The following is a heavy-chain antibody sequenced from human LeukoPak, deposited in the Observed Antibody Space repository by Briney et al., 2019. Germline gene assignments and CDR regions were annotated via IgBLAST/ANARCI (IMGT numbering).Heavy chain of an antibody. CDR3: ARTDYGGNSENWFDP. D-gene: IGHD4-23*01. CDR2: INAGNGNT. V-gene: IGHV1-3*01. CDR1: GYTFTSYA. J-gene: IGHJ5*02. Sequence: ASVKVSCKASGYTFTSYAMHWVRQAPGQRLEWMGWINAGNGNTKYSQKFQGRVTITRDTSASTAYMELSSLRSEDTAVYYCARTDYGGNSENWFDPWGQGTLVTVSS.